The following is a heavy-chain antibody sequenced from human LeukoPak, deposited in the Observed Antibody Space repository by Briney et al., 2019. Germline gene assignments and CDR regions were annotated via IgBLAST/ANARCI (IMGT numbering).Heavy chain of an antibody. CDR3: ATHLSGSYPYYFDY. D-gene: IGHD1-26*01. V-gene: IGHV1-24*01. CDR1: GYTLTELS. J-gene: IGHJ4*02. Sequence: GASVKVSCKVSGYTLTELSMHWVRQAPGKGLEWMGGFDPEDGETIYAQKFQGGVTMTEDTSTDTAYMELSSLRSEDTAVYYCATHLSGSYPYYFDYWGQGTLVTVSS. CDR2: FDPEDGET.